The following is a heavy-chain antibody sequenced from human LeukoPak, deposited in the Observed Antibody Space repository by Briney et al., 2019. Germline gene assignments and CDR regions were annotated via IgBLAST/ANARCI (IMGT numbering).Heavy chain of an antibody. D-gene: IGHD6-6*01. CDR3: ARDIGESNSSVGGRYYHGMDV. V-gene: IGHV1-18*01. CDR2: ISAYNGNT. CDR1: GYTFTSNG. J-gene: IGHJ6*02. Sequence: GASVKVSCKASGYTFTSNGISWVRQAPGQGLEWMGWISAYNGNTNYAQNLQGRVTMTTDTSTSTAYMELRNLRSDDTAVYYCARDIGESNSSVGGRYYHGMDVWGQGTTVTVSS.